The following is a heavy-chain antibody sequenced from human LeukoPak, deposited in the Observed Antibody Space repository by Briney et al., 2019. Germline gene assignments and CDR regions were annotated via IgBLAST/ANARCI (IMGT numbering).Heavy chain of an antibody. Sequence: SETLSLTCTVSGGSISSYYWSWIRQPAGKGLEWIGRIYTSGSTNYNPSLKSRFTMSVDTSKNQFSLKLSSVTAADTAVYYCARDRVAARPDWFDPWGQGTLVTVSS. V-gene: IGHV4-4*07. J-gene: IGHJ5*02. D-gene: IGHD6-6*01. CDR1: GGSISSYY. CDR3: ARDRVAARPDWFDP. CDR2: IYTSGST.